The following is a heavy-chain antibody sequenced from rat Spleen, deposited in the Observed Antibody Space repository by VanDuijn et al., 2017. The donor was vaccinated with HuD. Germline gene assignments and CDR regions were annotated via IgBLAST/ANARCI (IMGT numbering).Heavy chain of an antibody. CDR3: ARSMTD. J-gene: IGHJ2*01. Sequence: EVQLQESGPGLVKPSQSLSLTCSVTGYSITSSYRWNWIRKFPGNKLEWMGYINSAGSTNYNPSLKSRISITRDTSKNQFFLQVNSVTTEDTATYYSARSMTDWGQGVMVTVSS. CDR2: INSAGST. D-gene: IGHD1-7*01. V-gene: IGHV3-3*01. CDR1: GYSITSSYR.